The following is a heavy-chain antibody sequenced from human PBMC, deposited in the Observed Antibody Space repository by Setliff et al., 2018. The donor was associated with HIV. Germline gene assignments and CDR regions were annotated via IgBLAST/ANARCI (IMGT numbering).Heavy chain of an antibody. V-gene: IGHV2-5*02. CDR2: IYWDDDK. D-gene: IGHD3-22*01. Sequence: TLVKPTQTLTLTCTFSGFSLTTSGVGVGWIRQPPGKALEWLALIYWDDDKRYSPSLKSRLTITKDTSKSQVVLTMTNMDPVDTATYYCAHIGYYDSSGYDAFDIWGQGTMVTVSS. CDR3: AHIGYYDSSGYDAFDI. CDR1: GFSLTTSGVG. J-gene: IGHJ3*02.